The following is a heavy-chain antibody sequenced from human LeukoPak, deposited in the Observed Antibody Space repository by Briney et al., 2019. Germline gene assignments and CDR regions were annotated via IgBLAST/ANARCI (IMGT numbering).Heavy chain of an antibody. CDR2: IDNDGRGT. Sequence: GGSLRLSCAASGFTFSSYWMPWVRQAPGKGLVWVSRIDNDGRGTSYADSVKGRFTISRDNAKNRLYLQMNSLRAEDTAVYYCASLNYGPDYWGQGTLVTVSS. J-gene: IGHJ4*02. CDR3: ASLNYGPDY. CDR1: GFTFSSYW. V-gene: IGHV3-74*01. D-gene: IGHD3-16*01.